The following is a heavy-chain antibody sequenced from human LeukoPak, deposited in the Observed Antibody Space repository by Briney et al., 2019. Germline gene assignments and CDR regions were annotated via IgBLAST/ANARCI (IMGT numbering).Heavy chain of an antibody. V-gene: IGHV1-69*05. Sequence: SVKVSCKASGGTFSSYAISWVRQAPGQGLEWMGGIIPIFGTANYAQKFQGRVTITTDESTSTAYMELSGLRSEDTAVYYCAREEGDFWSGYYLGFDPWGQGTLVTVSS. CDR3: AREEGDFWSGYYLGFDP. D-gene: IGHD3-3*01. J-gene: IGHJ5*02. CDR1: GGTFSSYA. CDR2: IIPIFGTA.